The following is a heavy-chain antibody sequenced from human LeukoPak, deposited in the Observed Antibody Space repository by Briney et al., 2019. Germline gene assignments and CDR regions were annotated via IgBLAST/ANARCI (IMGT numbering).Heavy chain of an antibody. J-gene: IGHJ4*02. D-gene: IGHD1-26*01. CDR2: IIPIFGTA. V-gene: IGHV1-69*05. CDR1: GGAFSSYA. Sequence: GASVKVSCKASGGAFSSYAISWVRQAPGQGLEWMGRIIPIFGTANYAQKFQGRVTITTDESTSTAYMELSSLRSEDTAVYYCASTRYSGSGYYFDYWGQGTLVTVSS. CDR3: ASTRYSGSGYYFDY.